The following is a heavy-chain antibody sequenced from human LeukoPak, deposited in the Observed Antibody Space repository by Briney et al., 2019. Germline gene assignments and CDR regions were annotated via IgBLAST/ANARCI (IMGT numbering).Heavy chain of an antibody. J-gene: IGHJ5*02. V-gene: IGHV3-30*02. D-gene: IGHD3-22*01. CDR2: IRYDGSNK. CDR3: AKDPYYDSSGYPNWFDP. CDR1: GFTFSSYG. Sequence: SGGSLRLSCAASGFTFSSYGMHWVRQAPGKGLEWVAFIRYDGSNKYYADSVKGRFTISRDNSKNTLYLQMNSLRAEDTAVYYCAKDPYYDSSGYPNWFDPWGQGTLVTVSS.